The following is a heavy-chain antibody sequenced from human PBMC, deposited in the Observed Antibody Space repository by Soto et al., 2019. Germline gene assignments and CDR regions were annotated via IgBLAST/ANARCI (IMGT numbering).Heavy chain of an antibody. CDR2: VSANNGHT. CDR1: GYTFSSYG. CDR3: ARDAWAGYSSGWYNY. Sequence: QVKLVQSGAELKKPGASVKVSCKASGYTFSSYGMSWVRQAPGQGLEWMGWVSANNGHTNYAQKFQGSVLMTTDTSATTVYMELRSLTSDDMAVYYCARDAWAGYSSGWYNYWGQGTLVTVSS. D-gene: IGHD6-19*01. J-gene: IGHJ4*02. V-gene: IGHV1-18*03.